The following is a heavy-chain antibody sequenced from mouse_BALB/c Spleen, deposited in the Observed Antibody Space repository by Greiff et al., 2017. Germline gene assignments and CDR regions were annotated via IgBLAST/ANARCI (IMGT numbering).Heavy chain of an antibody. D-gene: IGHD1-1*01. V-gene: IGHV1-69*02. CDR2: IYPSDSYT. Sequence: QVQLKDSGAELAKPGASVKLSCKASGYTFTSYWINWVKQRPGQGLEWIGNIYPSDSYTNYNQKFKDKATLTVDKSSSTAYMQLSSPTSEDSAVYYCTRYYGSSSGFAYWGQGTLVTVSA. CDR3: TRYYGSSSGFAY. J-gene: IGHJ3*01. CDR1: GYTFTSYW.